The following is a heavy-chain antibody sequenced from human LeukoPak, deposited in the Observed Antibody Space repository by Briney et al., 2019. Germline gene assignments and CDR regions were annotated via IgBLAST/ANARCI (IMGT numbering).Heavy chain of an antibody. CDR3: ARADVVVIATFDY. CDR1: GGSISSGDYY. J-gene: IGHJ4*02. CDR2: IYYSGST. Sequence: SETLSLTCTVSGGSISSGDYYWSWIRQPPGKGLEWIGYIYYSGSTYYNPSLKSRVTISVDTSKNQFSLKLSSVTAADTAVYYCARADVVVIATFDYWGQGTLVTVSS. V-gene: IGHV4-30-4*08. D-gene: IGHD2-21*01.